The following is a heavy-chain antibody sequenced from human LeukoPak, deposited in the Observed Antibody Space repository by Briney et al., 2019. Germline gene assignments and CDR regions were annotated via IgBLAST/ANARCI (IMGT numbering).Heavy chain of an antibody. J-gene: IGHJ6*03. CDR2: MNPNSGNT. V-gene: IGHV1-8*01. CDR1: GYTFTSYD. CDR3: AIVDTAMIRGYYYYMDV. Sequence: ASVKVSCKASGYTFTSYDINWVRQATGQGLEWMEWMNPNSGNTGYAQKFQGRVTMTRNTSISTAYMELSSLRSEDTAVYYCAIVDTAMIRGYYYYMDVWGKGTTVTISS. D-gene: IGHD5-18*01.